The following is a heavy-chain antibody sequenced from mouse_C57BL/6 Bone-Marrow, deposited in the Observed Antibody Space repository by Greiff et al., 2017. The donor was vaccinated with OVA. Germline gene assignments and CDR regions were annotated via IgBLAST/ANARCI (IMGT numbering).Heavy chain of an antibody. J-gene: IGHJ3*01. D-gene: IGHD2-2*01. Sequence: QVHVKQPGAELVKPGASVKLSCKASGYTFTSYWMHWVKQRPGQGLEWIGMIHPNSGSTNYNEKFKSKATLTVDKSSSTASMQLSSLTSDDSAVYYFARRSGVTTGFAYWGQGTLVTVSA. CDR3: ARRSGVTTGFAY. CDR1: GYTFTSYW. CDR2: IHPNSGST. V-gene: IGHV1-64*01.